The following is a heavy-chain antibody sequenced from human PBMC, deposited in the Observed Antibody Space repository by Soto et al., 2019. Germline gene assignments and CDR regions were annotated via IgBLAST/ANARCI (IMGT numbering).Heavy chain of an antibody. CDR2: ISAYNGNT. V-gene: IGHV1-18*01. CDR1: GYTFTSYG. CDR3: ARDGAVGENYYYYGMDV. J-gene: IGHJ6*02. D-gene: IGHD3-16*01. Sequence: QVQLVQSGAEVKKPGASVKVSCKASGYTFTSYGISWVRQAPGQGLEWMGWISAYNGNTNYAQKLQGRVTMTTDTSKSTAYRELRSLRSDDTAVYYCARDGAVGENYYYYGMDVWGQGTTVTVSS.